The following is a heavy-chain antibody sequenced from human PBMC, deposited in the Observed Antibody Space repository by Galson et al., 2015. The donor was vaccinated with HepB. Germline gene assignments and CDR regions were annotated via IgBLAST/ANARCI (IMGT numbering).Heavy chain of an antibody. CDR2: IKQDGSEI. Sequence: SLRLSCAASGFTFSNFWMNWVRQAPGKGLEWVANIKQDGSEIYYVDSMKGRLTISRDNAKNSLYLLVNSLRAEDTAVYYCARGGYAFGYDFEFWGQGTLVIVSS. D-gene: IGHD5-18*01. CDR3: ARGGYAFGYDFEF. V-gene: IGHV3-7*03. CDR1: GFTFSNFW. J-gene: IGHJ4*02.